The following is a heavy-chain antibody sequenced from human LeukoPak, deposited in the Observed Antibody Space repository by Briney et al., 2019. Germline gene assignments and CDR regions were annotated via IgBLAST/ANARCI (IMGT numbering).Heavy chain of an antibody. D-gene: IGHD1-20*01. CDR2: IKQDGSVR. J-gene: IGHJ4*02. Sequence: GGSLRLSCAASGFTFSSYAMHWVRQAPGKGLERVASIKQDGSVRYYVDSVKGRFTISRDNAKNSLYLQTNSLRAEDTAVYYCARKGYNWNDDYWGQGTLVTVSS. CDR1: GFTFSSYA. CDR3: ARKGYNWNDDY. V-gene: IGHV3-7*03.